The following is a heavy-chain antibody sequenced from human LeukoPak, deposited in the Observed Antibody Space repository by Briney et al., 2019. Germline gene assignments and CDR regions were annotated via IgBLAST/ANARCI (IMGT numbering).Heavy chain of an antibody. V-gene: IGHV3-30*18. CDR3: AKDLYYYDSSGYRPGYYYGMDV. CDR1: GFTFSSYG. CDR2: ISYDGSNK. D-gene: IGHD3-22*01. Sequence: GGSLRLSCAASGFTFSSYGMHWVRQAPGKGLEWVAVISYDGSNKYYADSAKGRFTISRDNSKNTLYLQMNSLRAEDTAVYYCAKDLYYYDSSGYRPGYYYGMDVWGQGTTVTVSS. J-gene: IGHJ6*02.